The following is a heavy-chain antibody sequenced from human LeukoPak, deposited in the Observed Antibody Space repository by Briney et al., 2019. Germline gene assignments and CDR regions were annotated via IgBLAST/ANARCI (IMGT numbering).Heavy chain of an antibody. CDR3: ARNNQGCSSTSCYWGGGGDY. CDR2: INPSGGST. V-gene: IGHV1-46*01. J-gene: IGHJ4*02. Sequence: VASVKVSCKASGYTFTSYYMHWVRQAPGQRLEWMGIINPSGGSTSYAQKFQGRVTMTRDTSTSTVYMELSSLRSEDTAVYYCARNNQGCSSTSCYWGGGGDYWGQGTLVTVS. CDR1: GYTFTSYY. D-gene: IGHD2-2*01.